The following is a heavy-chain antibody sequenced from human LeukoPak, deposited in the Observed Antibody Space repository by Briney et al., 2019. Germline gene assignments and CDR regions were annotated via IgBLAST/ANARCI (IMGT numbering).Heavy chain of an antibody. CDR2: INHSGST. CDR1: GGSFSGYY. Sequence: SETLSLTCAVYGGSFSGYYWSWIRQPPGKGLEWIGEINHSGSTNYNPSLKSRVTISVDTSKNQISLKLNSVTAADTAVYYCARSTWNFDYWGQGTLVTVSS. D-gene: IGHD2-2*01. V-gene: IGHV4-34*01. J-gene: IGHJ4*02. CDR3: ARSTWNFDY.